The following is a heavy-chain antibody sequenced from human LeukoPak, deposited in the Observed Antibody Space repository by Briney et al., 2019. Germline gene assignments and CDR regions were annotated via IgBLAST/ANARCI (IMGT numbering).Heavy chain of an antibody. CDR3: ASYSGDMYYFDY. V-gene: IGHV1-69*04. Sequence: GASVKVSCKASGGTFSSYAISWVRQAPGQGLEWMGRIIPILGIANYAQKFQGRVTITADKSTSTAHMELSSLRSEDTAVYYCASYSGDMYYFDYWGQGTLVTVSS. J-gene: IGHJ4*02. CDR1: GGTFSSYA. CDR2: IIPILGIA. D-gene: IGHD1-26*01.